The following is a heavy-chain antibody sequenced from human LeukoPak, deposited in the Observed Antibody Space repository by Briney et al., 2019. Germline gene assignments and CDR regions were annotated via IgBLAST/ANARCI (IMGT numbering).Heavy chain of an antibody. CDR3: ARYGDYWGYFDY. Sequence: SETLSLTCTVSGYSISSGYYWGWIRQPPGKGLEWIGSIYHSGSTYYNPSLKSRVTISVDTSKNQFSLKLSSVTAADTAVYYCARYGDYWGYFDYWGQGTLVTVSS. D-gene: IGHD4-17*01. CDR2: IYHSGST. J-gene: IGHJ4*02. CDR1: GYSISSGYY. V-gene: IGHV4-38-2*02.